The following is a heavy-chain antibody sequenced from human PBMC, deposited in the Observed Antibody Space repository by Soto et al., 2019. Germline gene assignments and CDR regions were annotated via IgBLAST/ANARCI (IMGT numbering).Heavy chain of an antibody. CDR1: GGSISSGDYY. D-gene: IGHD2-15*01. Sequence: SETLSLTCTVSGGSISSGDYYWSWIRQPPGKGLEWIGYIYYSGSTYYNPSLKSRVTISVDTSKNQFSLKLSSVTAADTAVYYCARVGAGGYCSGGSCYGRVGDWGQGTLVTVSS. V-gene: IGHV4-30-4*01. CDR2: IYYSGST. CDR3: ARVGAGGYCSGGSCYGRVGD. J-gene: IGHJ4*02.